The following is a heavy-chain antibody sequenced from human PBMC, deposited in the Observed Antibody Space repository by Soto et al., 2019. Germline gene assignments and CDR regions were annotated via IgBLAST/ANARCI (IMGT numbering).Heavy chain of an antibody. CDR2: ISYDGSIK. V-gene: IGHV3-30*18. CDR1: GFTFSNYG. J-gene: IGHJ4*02. D-gene: IGHD2-15*01. CDR3: AKAPGYCSGGSCYAVY. Sequence: QVQLVESGGGVVQPGRSLRLSCAASGFTFSNYGMHWVRQAPGKGLEGVAVISYDGSIKYYADSVKGRFTISRDNXKXXLYLQMNSLRAEDTAVYYCAKAPGYCSGGSCYAVYWGQGTLVTVSS.